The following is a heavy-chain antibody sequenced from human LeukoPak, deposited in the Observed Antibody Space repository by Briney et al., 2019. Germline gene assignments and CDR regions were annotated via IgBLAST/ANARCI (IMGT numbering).Heavy chain of an antibody. J-gene: IGHJ5*02. CDR3: ARGLGGYGQHRKGPWFDP. D-gene: IGHD5-18*01. V-gene: IGHV4-34*01. CDR1: GGSFSGYY. Sequence: SETLSLTCAVYGGSFSGYYWSWIRQPPGKGLEWIGEINHSGSTNYNPSLKSRVTISVDTSKNQFSLKLSSVTAADTAVYYCARGLGGYGQHRKGPWFDPWGQGTLVTVSS. CDR2: INHSGST.